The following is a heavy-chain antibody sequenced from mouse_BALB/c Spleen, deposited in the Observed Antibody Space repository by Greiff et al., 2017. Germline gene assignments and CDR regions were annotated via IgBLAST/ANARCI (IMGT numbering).Heavy chain of an antibody. Sequence: QVQLQQSGPELVKPGASVRISCKASGYTFTSYYIHWVKQRPGQGLEWIGWIYPGNVNTKYNEKFKGKATLTADKSSSTAYMQLSSLTSEDSAVYFCARGEEYGLSWFAYWGQGTLVTVSA. CDR3: ARGEEYGLSWFAY. CDR1: GYTFTSYY. J-gene: IGHJ3*01. CDR2: IYPGNVNT. V-gene: IGHV1S56*01. D-gene: IGHD2-10*02.